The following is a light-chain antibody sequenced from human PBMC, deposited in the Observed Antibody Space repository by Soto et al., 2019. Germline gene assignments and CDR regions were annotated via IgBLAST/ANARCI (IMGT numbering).Light chain of an antibody. CDR1: QSVRTY. Sequence: EIVLTQSPVTLSLSPGERATLSCRASQSVRTYLAWYQVKPGQAPRLLIYDASRRATGIPDRFSGSGSGTDFTLTISRLEPEDFAVYYCQQYGSSGTFGQGTKVDIK. CDR3: QQYGSSGT. V-gene: IGKV3-20*01. CDR2: DAS. J-gene: IGKJ1*01.